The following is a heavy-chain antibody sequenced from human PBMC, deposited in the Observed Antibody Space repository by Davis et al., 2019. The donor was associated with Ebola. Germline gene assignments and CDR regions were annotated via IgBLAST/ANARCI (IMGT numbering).Heavy chain of an antibody. CDR3: AKDVDDYGDYVLHFHS. D-gene: IGHD4-17*01. Sequence: SLKTSCAASCSSSSNYGVHWVRQAPGKVLEWVSTIGGVGQKTYYADSVKRRFTISRDNSKNTLILQMNSLRAEDTGIYYWAKDVDDYGDYVLHFHSWGQGTPVTVSS. V-gene: IGHV3-23*01. J-gene: IGHJ4*02. CDR1: CSSSSNYG. CDR2: IGGVGQKT.